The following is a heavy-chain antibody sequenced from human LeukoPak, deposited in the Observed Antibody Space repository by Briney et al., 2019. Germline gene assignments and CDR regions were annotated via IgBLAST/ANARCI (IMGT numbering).Heavy chain of an antibody. CDR2: ISAYNGNT. Sequence: ASVKVSCKASGYTFTSYGISWVRQAPGQGLEWMGWISAYNGNTNYAHKLQGRVTMTTDTSTSTAYMELRSLRSDDTAVYYCASVSTSAASYYYYGMDVWGKGTTVTVSS. D-gene: IGHD2-2*01. V-gene: IGHV1-18*04. CDR1: GYTFTSYG. CDR3: ASVSTSAASYYYYGMDV. J-gene: IGHJ6*04.